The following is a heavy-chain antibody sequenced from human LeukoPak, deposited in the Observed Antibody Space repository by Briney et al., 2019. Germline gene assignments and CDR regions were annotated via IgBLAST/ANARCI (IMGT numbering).Heavy chain of an antibody. Sequence: PSETLSLTCTVSGGSISSYYWSWIRQPPGKGLEWIGYIYYSGSTNYNPSLKSRITISVDTSKNQFSLKLSSVTAADTAVYYCARVRSYGSGSYYNPYYFDYWGQGTLVTVSS. D-gene: IGHD3-10*01. CDR1: GGSISSYY. CDR2: IYYSGST. V-gene: IGHV4-59*08. J-gene: IGHJ4*02. CDR3: ARVRSYGSGSYYNPYYFDY.